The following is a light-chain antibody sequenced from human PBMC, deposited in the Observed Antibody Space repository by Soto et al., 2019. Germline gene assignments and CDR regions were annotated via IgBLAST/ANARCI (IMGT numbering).Light chain of an antibody. CDR3: TSYTRTNTLI. Sequence: QSVLTQPPSVSAAPGQKVTISCTGTNSDVGGYDYVSWYQLHPGKVPKLIISEVNNRPSGVSHRFSGAKSGNTASLTISRLQADDEADYYCTSYTRTNTLILGGGTKLTVL. J-gene: IGLJ2*01. V-gene: IGLV2-14*03. CDR2: EVN. CDR1: NSDVGGYDY.